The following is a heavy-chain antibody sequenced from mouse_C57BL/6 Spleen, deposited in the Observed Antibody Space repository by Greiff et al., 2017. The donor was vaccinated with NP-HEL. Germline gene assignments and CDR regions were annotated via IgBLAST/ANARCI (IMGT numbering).Heavy chain of an antibody. J-gene: IGHJ1*03. D-gene: IGHD3-1*01. CDR1: GYSFTGYF. Sequence: EVQLQQSGPELVKPGDSVKISCKASGYSFTGYFMNWVMQSHGKSLEWIGRINPYNGDTFYNQKFKGKATLTVDKASGTAHMELRSLTSEASAVSYCARAVSSSYWYFDVWGTGTTFTVSS. CDR3: ARAVSSSYWYFDV. V-gene: IGHV1-20*01. CDR2: INPYNGDT.